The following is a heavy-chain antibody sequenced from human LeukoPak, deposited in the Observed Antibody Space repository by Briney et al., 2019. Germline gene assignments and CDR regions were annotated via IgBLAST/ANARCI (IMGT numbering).Heavy chain of an antibody. Sequence: ASVKDSCKASGYTFTGYYMHWVRQAPGQGLEWMGWINPNSGGTNYAQKFQGWVTMTRDTSISTAYMELSRLRSDDTAVYYCARELSGAMIAFDYWGQGTLVTVSS. CDR2: INPNSGGT. CDR3: ARELSGAMIAFDY. D-gene: IGHD3-22*01. CDR1: GYTFTGYY. J-gene: IGHJ4*02. V-gene: IGHV1-2*04.